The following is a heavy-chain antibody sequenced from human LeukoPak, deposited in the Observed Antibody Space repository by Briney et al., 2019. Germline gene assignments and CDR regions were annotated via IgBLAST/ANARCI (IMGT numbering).Heavy chain of an antibody. V-gene: IGHV3-21*01. Sequence: GGSLRLSCAASGFTFSSYSMNWVRQAPGKGLEWVSSISSSSSYIYYADSVKGRFTISRDNAKNSLYLQMNSLRAEDTAVYYCARVSSHYYDSSGYFGWFDPWGQGTLVTVSS. D-gene: IGHD3-22*01. CDR2: ISSSSSYI. J-gene: IGHJ5*02. CDR3: ARVSSHYYDSSGYFGWFDP. CDR1: GFTFSSYS.